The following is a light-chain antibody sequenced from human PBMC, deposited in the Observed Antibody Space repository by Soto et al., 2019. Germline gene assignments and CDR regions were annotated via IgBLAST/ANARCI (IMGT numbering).Light chain of an antibody. CDR3: QSYDNSLNGWV. CDR1: SSNIGAGYD. J-gene: IGLJ3*02. Sequence: QSVLTQPPSVSGAPGQRVTISCTGSSSNIGAGYDVHWCQQLPGTAPKVLIYGNSNRPSGVPDRFSGSKSGTSASLAITGLQAEDEADYYCQSYDNSLNGWVFGGGTKVTVL. CDR2: GNS. V-gene: IGLV1-40*01.